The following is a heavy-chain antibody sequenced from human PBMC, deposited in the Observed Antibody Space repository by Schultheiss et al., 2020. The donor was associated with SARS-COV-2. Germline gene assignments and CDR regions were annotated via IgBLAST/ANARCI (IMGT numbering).Heavy chain of an antibody. V-gene: IGHV3-48*02. CDR2: ITTSSSNI. CDR3: ARDEPNIVVVTATQSSFDY. D-gene: IGHD2-21*02. Sequence: GGSLRLSCAASGFTFSSYSMNWVRQAPGKGLEWISYITTSSSNIHYADSVNGRFTISRDNAKNSLYLQMNSLRDEDTAVYYCARDEPNIVVVTATQSSFDYWGQGTLVTVSS. J-gene: IGHJ4*02. CDR1: GFTFSSYS.